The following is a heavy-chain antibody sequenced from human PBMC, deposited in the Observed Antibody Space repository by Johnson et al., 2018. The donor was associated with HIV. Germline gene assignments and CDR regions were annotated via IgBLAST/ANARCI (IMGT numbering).Heavy chain of an antibody. J-gene: IGHJ3*02. CDR2: ISGSGGST. D-gene: IGHD4-17*01. Sequence: VQLVESGGGLIQPGGSLRLSCAASGFTVSHNYMSWVRQAPGEGLEWVSVISGSGGSTYYADSVKGRFTISRDNSKNSLYLQMNSLRAEDTALYYCARDAVTPIWGQGTMVTVSS. CDR1: GFTVSHNY. CDR3: ARDAVTPI. V-gene: IGHV3-53*01.